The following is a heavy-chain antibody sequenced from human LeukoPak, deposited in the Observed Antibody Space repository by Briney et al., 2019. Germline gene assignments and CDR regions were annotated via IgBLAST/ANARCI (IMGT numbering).Heavy chain of an antibody. J-gene: IGHJ4*02. V-gene: IGHV3-15*01. D-gene: IGHD4-17*01. CDR2: IKSKTDGGTT. Sequence: GGSLRLSCAASGFTFSNAWMSWVRQAPGKGLEWVGRIKSKTDGGTTDYAAPVKGRFTISRDDSKNTLYLQMNSLKTEDPGVYYCSTRALYGDYGDYWGQGTLVTVSS. CDR3: STRALYGDYGDY. CDR1: GFTFSNAW.